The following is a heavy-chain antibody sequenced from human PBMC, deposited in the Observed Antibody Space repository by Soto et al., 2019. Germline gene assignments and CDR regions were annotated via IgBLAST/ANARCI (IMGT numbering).Heavy chain of an antibody. D-gene: IGHD6-6*01. V-gene: IGHV3-21*01. J-gene: IGHJ4*02. CDR1: GFTFSSYS. CDR3: ARDLWEGSSSSGPPDY. Sequence: KPGGSLRLSCAASGFTFSSYSMNWVRQAPGKGLEWVSSISSSSSYIYYADSVKGRFTISRDNAKNSLYLQMNSLRAEDTAVYYCARDLWEGSSSSGPPDYWGQGTLVTVSS. CDR2: ISSSSSYI.